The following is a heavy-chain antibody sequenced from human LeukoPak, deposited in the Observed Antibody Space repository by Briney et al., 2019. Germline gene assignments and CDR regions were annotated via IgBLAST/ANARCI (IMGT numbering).Heavy chain of an antibody. J-gene: IGHJ4*02. CDR3: ARPTYCSGASCYWGY. V-gene: IGHV1-2*02. CDR1: GGTFSRDT. D-gene: IGHD2-15*01. Sequence: ASVKVSCKASGGTFSRDTMSWVRQAPGQGLEWMGWINPNNGGTKYAQKFQGRVTMTSDTSISTAYMELSRLRSDDTAVYYCARPTYCSGASCYWGYWGQGTLVTVSS. CDR2: INPNNGGT.